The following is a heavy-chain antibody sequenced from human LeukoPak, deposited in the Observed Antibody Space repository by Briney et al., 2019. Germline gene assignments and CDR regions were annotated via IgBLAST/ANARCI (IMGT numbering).Heavy chain of an antibody. CDR3: ARDVRVVRYYDILTGYCDY. CDR2: ISYDGSNK. Sequence: PGRSLRLSCAASGFTFSSYAMHWVRQAPGKGLEWVAVISYDGSNKYYADSVKGRFTISRDNSKNTLYLQMNSLRAEDTAVYYCARDVRVVRYYDILTGYCDYWGQGTLVTVSS. V-gene: IGHV3-30-3*01. D-gene: IGHD3-9*01. CDR1: GFTFSSYA. J-gene: IGHJ4*02.